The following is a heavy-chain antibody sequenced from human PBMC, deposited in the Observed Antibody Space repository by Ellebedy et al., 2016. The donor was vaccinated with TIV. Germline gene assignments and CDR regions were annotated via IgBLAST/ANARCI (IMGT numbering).Heavy chain of an antibody. J-gene: IGHJ2*01. CDR3: ARMGWLVPRSLTGYFDL. D-gene: IGHD6-19*01. CDR2: IYYSGST. Sequence: SETLSLXXTVSGGSVSSGSYYWSWIRQPPGKGLEWIGYIYYSGSTNYNPSLKSRVTISVDTSKNQFSLKLSSVTAADTAVYYCARMGWLVPRSLTGYFDLWGRGTLVTVSS. CDR1: GGSVSSGSYY. V-gene: IGHV4-61*01.